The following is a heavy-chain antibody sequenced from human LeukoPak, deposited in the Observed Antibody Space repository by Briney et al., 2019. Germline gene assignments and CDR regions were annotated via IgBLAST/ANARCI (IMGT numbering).Heavy chain of an antibody. Sequence: PGGSLRLSCAASGFTVSSNYMSWVRQAPGKGLEWVSVIYSGGSTYYADSVKGRFTISRDNSKNTLYLQMNSLRAEDTAVYYCARTYTLSPVDVWGQGTTVTVSS. CDR2: IYSGGST. J-gene: IGHJ6*02. D-gene: IGHD1-1*01. CDR3: ARTYTLSPVDV. V-gene: IGHV3-53*01. CDR1: GFTVSSNY.